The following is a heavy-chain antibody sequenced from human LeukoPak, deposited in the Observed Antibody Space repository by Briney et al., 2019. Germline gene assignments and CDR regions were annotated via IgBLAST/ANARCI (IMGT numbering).Heavy chain of an antibody. CDR3: ARVNVCPRCHFDY. J-gene: IGHJ4*02. D-gene: IGHD3-16*01. V-gene: IGHV3-23*01. Sequence: GGSLRLSCAASGFTFSSYVMNWLRQAPGEGLEWVSTISGSDDRTFYADSVKGRFTISRDNAKNTLYLQMNTLRAEDTAVYYCARVNVCPRCHFDYWGQGTLVTVSS. CDR1: GFTFSSYV. CDR2: ISGSDDRT.